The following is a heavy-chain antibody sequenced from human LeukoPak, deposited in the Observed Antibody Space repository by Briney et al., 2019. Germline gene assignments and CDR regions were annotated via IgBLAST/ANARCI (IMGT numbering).Heavy chain of an antibody. CDR2: ISSSSSYI. V-gene: IGHV3-21*01. Sequence: KPGGSLRLSCAASGFTFSSYSMTWVRQAPGKGLEWVSSISSSSSYIYYADSVKGRFTISRDNAKNSLYLQMNSLRAEDTAVYYCARDRQLRYFDWLTLDYWGQGTLVTVSS. CDR1: GFTFSSYS. J-gene: IGHJ4*02. CDR3: ARDRQLRYFDWLTLDY. D-gene: IGHD3-9*01.